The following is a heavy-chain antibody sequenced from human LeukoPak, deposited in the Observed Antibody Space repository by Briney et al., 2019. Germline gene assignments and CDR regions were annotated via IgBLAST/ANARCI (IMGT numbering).Heavy chain of an antibody. CDR3: AKDPYGRSGSGWFDP. CDR1: GFAFTSHG. V-gene: IGHV3-30*18. Sequence: GTSLRLSCAASGFAFTSHGMHWVRQSPGKGLEWVAFISYDGSEKYYAVSVKGRFTISRDNSKNTLDLQMDSLRTEDTAVYYCAKDPYGRSGSGWFDPWGQGTLVTVSS. J-gene: IGHJ5*02. D-gene: IGHD3-10*01. CDR2: ISYDGSEK.